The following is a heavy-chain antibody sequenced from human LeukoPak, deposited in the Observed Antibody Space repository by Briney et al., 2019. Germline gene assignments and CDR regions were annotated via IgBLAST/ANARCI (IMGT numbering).Heavy chain of an antibody. CDR1: GFTFSSYE. D-gene: IGHD1-20*01. CDR3: AREHNWNDPERDAFDI. CDR2: ISSSGSTI. V-gene: IGHV3-48*03. Sequence: GSLRLSCAASGFTFSSYEMNWVRQAPGKGLEWVSYISSSGSTIYYADSVKGRFTISRDNAKNSLYLQMNSLRAEDTAVYYCAREHNWNDPERDAFDIWGQGTMVTVSS. J-gene: IGHJ3*02.